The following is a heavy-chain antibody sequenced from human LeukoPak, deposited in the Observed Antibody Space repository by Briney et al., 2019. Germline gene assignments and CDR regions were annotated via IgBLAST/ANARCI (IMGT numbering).Heavy chain of an antibody. CDR3: ARHPPVPKMVWFDP. J-gene: IGHJ5*02. CDR2: INHSGST. D-gene: IGHD5-24*01. CDR1: GGSFSGYY. Sequence: SETLSLTCAVYGGSFSGYYWSWIRQPPGKGLEWIGEINHSGSTNYNPSLKSRVTISVDTSKNQSSLKLSSVTAADTAVYYCARHPPVPKMVWFDPWGQGTLVTVSS. V-gene: IGHV4-34*01.